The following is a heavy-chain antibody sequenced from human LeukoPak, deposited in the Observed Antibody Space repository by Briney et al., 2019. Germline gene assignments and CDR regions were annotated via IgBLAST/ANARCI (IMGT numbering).Heavy chain of an antibody. V-gene: IGHV3-21*01. D-gene: IGHD6-13*01. J-gene: IGHJ4*02. CDR1: GFTFSSYS. Sequence: GGSLRLSCSASGFTFSSYSMNCVRQAPGKGLEWVSSISSSSSYIYYADSVKGRFTISRDNAKNSLYLQMNSLRAEDTAVYYYARDPDSSSWVYWGQGTLVTVSS. CDR2: ISSSSSYI. CDR3: ARDPDSSSWVY.